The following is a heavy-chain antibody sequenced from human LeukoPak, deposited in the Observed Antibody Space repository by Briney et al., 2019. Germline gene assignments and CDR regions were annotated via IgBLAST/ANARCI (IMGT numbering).Heavy chain of an antibody. Sequence: PSETLSLTCTVSGGSISSYYWSWIRQPPGKGLEWIGYIYYSGSTNYNPSLKSRVTISVDTSKNQFPLKLSSVTAADTAVYYCARVIAAAGTRYYFDYWGQGTLVTVSS. D-gene: IGHD6-13*01. CDR2: IYYSGST. CDR1: GGSISSYY. J-gene: IGHJ4*02. V-gene: IGHV4-59*01. CDR3: ARVIAAAGTRYYFDY.